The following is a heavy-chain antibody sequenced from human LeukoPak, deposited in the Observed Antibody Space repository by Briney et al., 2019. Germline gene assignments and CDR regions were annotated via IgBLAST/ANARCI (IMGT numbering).Heavy chain of an antibody. V-gene: IGHV1-69*01. D-gene: IGHD5-18*01. J-gene: IGHJ6*04. CDR1: GGTFSSYA. Sequence: SVKVSCKASGGTFSSYAISWVRQAPGQGLEWMGGIIPIFGTANYAQKFQGRVTITADESTSTAYVELSSLRSEDTAVYYCARADTAMVPPYYYYYGMDVWGKGTTVTVSS. CDR2: IIPIFGTA. CDR3: ARADTAMVPPYYYYYGMDV.